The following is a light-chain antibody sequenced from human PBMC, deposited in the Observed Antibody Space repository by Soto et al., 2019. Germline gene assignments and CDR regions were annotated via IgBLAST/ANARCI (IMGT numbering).Light chain of an antibody. J-gene: IGLJ2*01. CDR3: ISWAGSNIVV. CDR1: SSDVGSYNF. Sequence: QSGLTQPPSASGSPGQSVTISCTGTSSDVGSYNFVSWYQQHPGKAPKLMIYEVNKRPSGVPDRFSGSKSGNTASLSVSGLQAYDEADYYCISWAGSNIVVFGGGTKLTVL. V-gene: IGLV2-8*01. CDR2: EVN.